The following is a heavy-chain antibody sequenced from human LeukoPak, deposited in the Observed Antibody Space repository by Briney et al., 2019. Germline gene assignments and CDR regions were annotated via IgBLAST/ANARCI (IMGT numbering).Heavy chain of an antibody. CDR3: ARTTMVRGVIRRFDY. CDR2: IYTSGST. CDR1: GGSISNYH. D-gene: IGHD3-10*01. J-gene: IGHJ4*02. V-gene: IGHV4-4*07. Sequence: SETLSLTCTVSGGSISNYHWSWIRQPAGKGLEWIGRIYTSGSTNYKPSLKSRVTMSVDTSKNQFSLKLSSVTAEDTAVYYCARTTMVRGVIRRFDYWGQGTLVTVSS.